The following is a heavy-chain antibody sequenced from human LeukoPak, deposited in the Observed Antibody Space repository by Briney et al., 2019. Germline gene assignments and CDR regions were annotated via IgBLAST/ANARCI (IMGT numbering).Heavy chain of an antibody. D-gene: IGHD3-10*01. V-gene: IGHV3-21*01. CDR2: IGSSSSYI. CDR1: GFTFSSYS. Sequence: GGSLRLSCAASGFTFSSYSMTWVRQAPGKGLEWVSSIGSSSSYIYYADSVKGRFTISRDNAKNSLYLQMSSLRAEDTAVYYCARDRESIIDYWGQGTLVTVSS. J-gene: IGHJ4*02. CDR3: ARDRESIIDY.